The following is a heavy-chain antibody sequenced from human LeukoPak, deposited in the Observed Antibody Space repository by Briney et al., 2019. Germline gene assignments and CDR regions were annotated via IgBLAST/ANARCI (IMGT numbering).Heavy chain of an antibody. V-gene: IGHV3-23*01. D-gene: IGHD3-16*02. CDR2: FSGSGGTT. Sequence: GGSLRLSCAASGFTFSSYAMSWVRQAPGKGLEWVSTFSGSGGTTYYADSVKGRFTISRDNSKNTLYLQMNSLRAEDTALYYCAKYRAPSGTLDYWGQGALVTVSS. CDR3: AKYRAPSGTLDY. J-gene: IGHJ4*02. CDR1: GFTFSSYA.